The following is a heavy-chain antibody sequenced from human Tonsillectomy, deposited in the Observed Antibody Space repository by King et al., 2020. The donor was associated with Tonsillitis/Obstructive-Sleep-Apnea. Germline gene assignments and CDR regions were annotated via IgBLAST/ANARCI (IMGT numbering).Heavy chain of an antibody. Sequence: VQLQESGPGLVKPTGTLSLTCAVSGGSISSSDLWTWVRQPPGKGLEWIGEIYRSGSTNYNPSLKSRVAISVDKSTNQVSLKLSSLTAADAAVYYCARGQAAAGSNWFDTWGQGTLVTVSS. CDR1: GGSISSSDL. CDR3: ARGQAAAGSNWFDT. J-gene: IGHJ5*02. D-gene: IGHD6-13*01. V-gene: IGHV4-4*02. CDR2: IYRSGST.